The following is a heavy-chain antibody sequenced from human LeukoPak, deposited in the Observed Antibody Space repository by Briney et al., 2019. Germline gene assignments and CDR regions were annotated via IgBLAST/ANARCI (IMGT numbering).Heavy chain of an antibody. J-gene: IGHJ3*02. V-gene: IGHV1-3*01. D-gene: IGHD2-2*01. CDR2: INAGNGNT. Sequence: ASVKVSCKASGYTFTSYAMHWVRQAPGQRLEWMGWINAGNGNTKYSQKFQGRVTITRDTSASTAYMELSSLRSEDTAVYYCARTLRYCSSTSCLNRAFDIWGQGTMVTVST. CDR1: GYTFTSYA. CDR3: ARTLRYCSSTSCLNRAFDI.